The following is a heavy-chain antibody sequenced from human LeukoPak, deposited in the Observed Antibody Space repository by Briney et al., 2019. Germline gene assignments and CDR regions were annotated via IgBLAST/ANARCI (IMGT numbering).Heavy chain of an antibody. V-gene: IGHV3-21*01. D-gene: IGHD4-17*01. CDR2: ISSSSSYI. CDR3: ANQPDYGDYGSDY. J-gene: IGHJ4*02. Sequence: GGSLRLSCAASGFTFSSYSMNWVRQAPGKGLEWVLSISSSSSYIYYADSVKGRFTISRDNAKNSLYLQMNSLRAEDTAVYYCANQPDYGDYGSDYWGQGNLVTVSS. CDR1: GFTFSSYS.